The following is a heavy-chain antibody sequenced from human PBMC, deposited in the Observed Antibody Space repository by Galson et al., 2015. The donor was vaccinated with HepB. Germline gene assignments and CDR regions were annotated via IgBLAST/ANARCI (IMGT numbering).Heavy chain of an antibody. J-gene: IGHJ5*02. Sequence: SVKVSCKASGYTFTNYFINWVRQAPGQGLEWMGIINPNGGGTLYGQKFQDSVTMTTDTSTSRVYMERRGLRSEDTAMYFCAREAVAGGYCSGGTCCASKNWFDPWGQGTLVIVSS. CDR1: GYTFTNYF. D-gene: IGHD2-15*01. V-gene: IGHV1-46*01. CDR2: INPNGGGT. CDR3: AREAVAGGYCSGGTCCASKNWFDP.